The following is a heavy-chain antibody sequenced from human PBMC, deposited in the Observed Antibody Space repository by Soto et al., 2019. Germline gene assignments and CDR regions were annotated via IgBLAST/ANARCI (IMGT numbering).Heavy chain of an antibody. J-gene: IGHJ6*02. CDR2: ISYDGSNK. D-gene: IGHD2-15*01. CDR1: GFTFSSYG. Sequence: PGGSLRLSXAASGFTFSSYGMHWVRQAPGKGLEWVAVISYDGSNKYYADSVKGRFTISRDNSKNTLYLQMNSLRAEDTAVYYCAKDHGVAATPPYYYYGMDVWGQGTTVTVSS. V-gene: IGHV3-30*18. CDR3: AKDHGVAATPPYYYYGMDV.